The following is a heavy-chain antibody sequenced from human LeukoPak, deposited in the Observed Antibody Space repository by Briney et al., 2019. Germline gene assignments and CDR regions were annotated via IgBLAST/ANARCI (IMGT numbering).Heavy chain of an antibody. V-gene: IGHV5-51*01. CDR3: ARRIRGYCSGGSCLGAFDI. CDR1: GYRFLSYW. Sequence: GESLKISCKGSGYRFLSYWIGWVRQRPGKGLKWMGIIFPGDSDVRYSPSVQGHVTFSTDKSISTAYLQWSSLKASDTAMYYCARRIRGYCSGGSCLGAFDIWGQGTMVTVSS. CDR2: IFPGDSDV. J-gene: IGHJ3*02. D-gene: IGHD2-15*01.